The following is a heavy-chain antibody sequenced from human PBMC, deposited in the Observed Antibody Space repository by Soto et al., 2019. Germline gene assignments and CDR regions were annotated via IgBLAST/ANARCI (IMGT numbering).Heavy chain of an antibody. Sequence: PGESLKISCKGSGYSFTTYWIAWVRQMPGKGLEWMGIVYPGDSDTRYSPSFQGQVTISADKSISTAYLQWNSLKASDTAIYYCARLGVVAATQPYNWFDPWGQGTLVTVSS. CDR2: VYPGDSDT. J-gene: IGHJ5*02. CDR1: GYSFTTYW. D-gene: IGHD2-15*01. CDR3: ARLGVVAATQPYNWFDP. V-gene: IGHV5-51*01.